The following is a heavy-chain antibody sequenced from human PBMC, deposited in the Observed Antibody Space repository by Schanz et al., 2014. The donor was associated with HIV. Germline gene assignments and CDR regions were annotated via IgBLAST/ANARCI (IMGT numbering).Heavy chain of an antibody. V-gene: IGHV4-31*03. CDR3: ARASLGAAHP. CDR2: IYYTGST. Sequence: QVHLQESGPGLVKPSQTLSLTCTVSGGSISNGGYYWSWIRHLPGKGLEWFGYIYYTGSTHYNPSLKSRVTISVDTSKNQFSLKLNSVIAADTAIYYCARASLGAAHPWGQGTLVTVSS. CDR1: GGSISNGGYY. D-gene: IGHD2-15*01. J-gene: IGHJ5*02.